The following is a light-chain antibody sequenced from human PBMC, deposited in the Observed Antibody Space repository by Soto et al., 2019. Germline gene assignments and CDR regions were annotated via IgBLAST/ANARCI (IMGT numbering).Light chain of an antibody. CDR1: SSDVGGYNY. CDR3: SSYTSRSTLV. V-gene: IGLV2-14*01. J-gene: IGLJ1*01. Sequence: SALTQPASVSGSPGQSITISCTGTSSDVGGYNYVSWYQQHPGKAPKLMIYEVSNRPSGVSNRFSGSKSGNTASLTISGLQADDEADYYCSSYTSRSTLVFGTGTKVTV. CDR2: EVS.